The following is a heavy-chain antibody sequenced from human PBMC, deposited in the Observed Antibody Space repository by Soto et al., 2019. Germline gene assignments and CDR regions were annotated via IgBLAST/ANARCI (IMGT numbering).Heavy chain of an antibody. J-gene: IGHJ5*02. CDR1: GYTFTSYG. Sequence: ASVNVSCKASGYTFTSYGISWVRQAPGQGLEWMGWISAYNGNTNYAQKLQGRVTMTTDTSTSTAYMELRSLRSDDTAVYYCAREGYYDILTGSWFDPWGQGTLVNVSS. D-gene: IGHD3-9*01. CDR2: ISAYNGNT. CDR3: AREGYYDILTGSWFDP. V-gene: IGHV1-18*01.